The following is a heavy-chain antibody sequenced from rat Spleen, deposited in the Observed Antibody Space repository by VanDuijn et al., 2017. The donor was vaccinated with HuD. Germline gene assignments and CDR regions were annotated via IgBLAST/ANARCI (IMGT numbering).Heavy chain of an antibody. CDR1: GFIFSSFP. J-gene: IGHJ3*01. CDR3: ARGRYNSNWFAF. Sequence: EVQLVESDGGLVQPGRSMKLSCAASGFIFSSFPMAWVRQAPTKGLEWVTTISSDGGRNFYRDSVKGRFTISRDNAKSSLYLQMDSLRSEDTATYYCARGRYNSNWFAFWGQGTLVTVSS. D-gene: IGHD4-3*01. CDR2: ISSDGGRN. V-gene: IGHV5-29*01.